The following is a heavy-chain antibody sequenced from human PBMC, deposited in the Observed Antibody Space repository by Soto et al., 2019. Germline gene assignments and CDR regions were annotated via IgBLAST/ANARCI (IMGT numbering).Heavy chain of an antibody. Sequence: QITLKESGPTLVKPTQTLTLTCTFSGFSLSTSGVGVGWIRQPPGKALEWLAFLYWDDDKRYSRSLKSRLTITKDTSKNQVLLTMTNMDPVDTATYYCARTSVNWGSRGLVDYWGQGTLVTVAS. V-gene: IGHV2-5*02. J-gene: IGHJ4*02. CDR2: LYWDDDK. CDR1: GFSLSTSGVG. D-gene: IGHD7-27*01. CDR3: ARTSVNWGSRGLVDY.